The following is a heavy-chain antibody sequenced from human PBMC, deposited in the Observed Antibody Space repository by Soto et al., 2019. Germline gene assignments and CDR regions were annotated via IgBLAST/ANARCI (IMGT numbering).Heavy chain of an antibody. CDR3: ARDKSGAVTSPVDY. CDR1: GYTFTGYG. CDR2: ISAYNGNT. D-gene: IGHD2-8*02. J-gene: IGHJ4*02. Sequence: QVQLVQSGGEVKKPGASVKVSCKASGYTFTGYGVRWVRQAPGQVLEWMGWISAYNGNTDYAQKLQGRVTMTTDTSTSTAYLELTSLRYDDTAVYYCARDKSGAVTSPVDYWGQGTLVTVSS. V-gene: IGHV1-18*01.